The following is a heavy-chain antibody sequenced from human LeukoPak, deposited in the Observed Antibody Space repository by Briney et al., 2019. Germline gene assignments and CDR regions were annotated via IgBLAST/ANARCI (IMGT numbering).Heavy chain of an antibody. CDR2: IYYSGST. CDR1: GGSISSGDYY. J-gene: IGHJ3*02. Sequence: SETLSLTCTVSGGSISSGDYYWSWIRQPPGKGLEWIGYIYYSGSTYYNPSLKSRVTISVDTSKNQFSLKLSSVTAADTAVYYCARAELPDAFDIWGQGTMVTVSS. CDR3: ARAELPDAFDI. V-gene: IGHV4-30-4*01. D-gene: IGHD2-15*01.